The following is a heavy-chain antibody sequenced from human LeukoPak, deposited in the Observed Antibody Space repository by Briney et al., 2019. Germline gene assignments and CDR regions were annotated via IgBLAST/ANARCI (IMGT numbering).Heavy chain of an antibody. Sequence: GGSLRLSCAASGFTFSSYGMHWVRQAAGKGLEWVAFIRYDGSNKYYADSVKGRFTISRDNSKNTLYLQMNSLRAEDTAVYYCAKGADFWSGYYGGLNWFDPWGQGTLVTVSS. CDR2: IRYDGSNK. D-gene: IGHD3-3*01. CDR1: GFTFSSYG. J-gene: IGHJ5*02. CDR3: AKGADFWSGYYGGLNWFDP. V-gene: IGHV3-30*02.